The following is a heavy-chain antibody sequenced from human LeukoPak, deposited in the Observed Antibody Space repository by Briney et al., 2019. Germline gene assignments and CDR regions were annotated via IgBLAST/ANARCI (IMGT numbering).Heavy chain of an antibody. CDR2: INHSGST. V-gene: IGHV4-34*01. CDR3: ARGLWFGELSLGY. D-gene: IGHD3-10*01. J-gene: IGHJ4*02. Sequence: SETPSLTCAVYGGSFSGYYWSWTRQPPGKGLEWIGEINHSGSTNYNPSLKSRVTISVDTSKNQFSLKLSSVTAADTAVYYCARGLWFGELSLGYWGQGTLVTVSS. CDR1: GGSFSGYY.